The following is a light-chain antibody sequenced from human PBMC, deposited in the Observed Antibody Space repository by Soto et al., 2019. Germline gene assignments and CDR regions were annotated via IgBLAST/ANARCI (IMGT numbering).Light chain of an antibody. V-gene: IGLV1-40*01. CDR1: SSNIESNW. Sequence: QSVVTQAPSVSGTPGQRVTISCSGSSSNIESNWVYWYQQLPGTAPKLLIYGDNNRPSGVPDRFSGSKSGTSASLAITRLQAEDEADYYCQSYDISLHNYVFGTGTKLTVL. CDR2: GDN. J-gene: IGLJ1*01. CDR3: QSYDISLHNYV.